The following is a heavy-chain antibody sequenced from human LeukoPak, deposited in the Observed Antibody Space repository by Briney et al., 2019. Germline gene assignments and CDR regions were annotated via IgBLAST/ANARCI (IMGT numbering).Heavy chain of an antibody. CDR1: GGSFSGYY. J-gene: IGHJ4*02. Sequence: SETLSLTCAVYGGSFSGYYWSWIRQPPGKGLEWIGEINHSGSTNYNPSLKSRVTISVDTSKNQFSLKLSSVTAADTAVYYCARSWIQLWSYDYWGQGALVTVSS. D-gene: IGHD5-18*01. CDR2: INHSGST. CDR3: ARSWIQLWSYDY. V-gene: IGHV4-34*01.